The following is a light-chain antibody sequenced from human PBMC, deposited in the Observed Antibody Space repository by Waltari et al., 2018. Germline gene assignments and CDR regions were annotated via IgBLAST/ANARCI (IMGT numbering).Light chain of an antibody. CDR1: QSVSSN. V-gene: IGKV3-15*01. Sequence: EIVMTQFPATLSVSPGERATLSCRASQSVSSNLAWYQQQPGQPPRLLIYGASTRATGFPARFSASGSGTEFTLTISSLQSEDFAVYYCQQYDNWPITFGQGTRLEIK. CDR2: GAS. CDR3: QQYDNWPIT. J-gene: IGKJ5*01.